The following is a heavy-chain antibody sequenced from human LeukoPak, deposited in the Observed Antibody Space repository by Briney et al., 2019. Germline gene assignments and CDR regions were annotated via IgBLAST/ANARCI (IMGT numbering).Heavy chain of an antibody. D-gene: IGHD4-17*01. CDR3: ARYDYGTLHDDY. CDR1: GGSISSSSYY. V-gene: IGHV4-39*01. Sequence: SETLSLTCTVSGGSISSSSYYWGWIRQPPGKGLEWIGSIYYSGSTYYNPSLKSRVTISVDTSKNQFSLKLSSVTAADTAVYYCARYDYGTLHDDYWGQGTLVTVSS. CDR2: IYYSGST. J-gene: IGHJ4*02.